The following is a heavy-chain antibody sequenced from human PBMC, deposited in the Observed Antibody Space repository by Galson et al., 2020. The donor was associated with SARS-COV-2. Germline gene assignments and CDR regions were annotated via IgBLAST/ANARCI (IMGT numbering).Heavy chain of an antibody. V-gene: IGHV4-31*03. Sequence: SQTLSLTCTVSGVSISTVGYYWSWIRQLPGKGLEWIGYIYYSGSTYYNPSLTSRLIMSIDTSKNQFSLELRSVTAADAAVYYCARDHYGSGSPGDFDLWGRGTLVTVSS. CDR1: GVSISTVGYY. CDR3: ARDHYGSGSPGDFDL. D-gene: IGHD3-10*01. J-gene: IGHJ2*01. CDR2: IYYSGST.